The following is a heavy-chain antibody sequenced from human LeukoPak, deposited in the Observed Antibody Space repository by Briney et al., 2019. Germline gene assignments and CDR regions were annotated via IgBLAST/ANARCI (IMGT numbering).Heavy chain of an antibody. Sequence: ASETLPLTCAVYGGSFSGYYWSWIRQPPGKGLEWIGEINHSGSTNYNPSLKSRVTISVDTSKNQFSLKLSSVTAADTAVYYCARVVVQSGSYYYYGMDVWGQGTTVTVSS. D-gene: IGHD3-10*01. V-gene: IGHV4-34*01. CDR1: GGSFSGYY. CDR3: ARVVVQSGSYYYYGMDV. CDR2: INHSGST. J-gene: IGHJ6*02.